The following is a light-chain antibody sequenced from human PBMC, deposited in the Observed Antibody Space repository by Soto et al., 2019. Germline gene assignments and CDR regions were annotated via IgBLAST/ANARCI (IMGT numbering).Light chain of an antibody. CDR3: AAWDDSLHGAV. CDR2: INN. J-gene: IGLJ7*01. V-gene: IGLV1-44*01. Sequence: QSVLTQPPSASGTPGQRVTISCSGSSSNIGSNTVNWYQQLPGTAPKLLIYINNQRPSGVPDRFSGSKSGTSASLAISGLQSEDEDDYYCAAWDDSLHGAVFGGGTQLTVL. CDR1: SSNIGSNT.